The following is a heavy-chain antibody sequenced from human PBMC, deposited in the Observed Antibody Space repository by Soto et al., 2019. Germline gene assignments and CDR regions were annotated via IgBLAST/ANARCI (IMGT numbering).Heavy chain of an antibody. Sequence: GGSLRLSCEGSGFTFSNYAMSWVRQAPGEGPEWVSTIGGGDDIFYADSVKGRFTISRDDSKSTMYLQMDNLRVADTAIYFCAKDSVSYNRIYDAFDIWGQGTVVTVSS. CDR3: AKDSVSYNRIYDAFDI. V-gene: IGHV3-23*01. CDR1: GFTFSNYA. D-gene: IGHD1-26*01. J-gene: IGHJ3*02. CDR2: IGGGDDI.